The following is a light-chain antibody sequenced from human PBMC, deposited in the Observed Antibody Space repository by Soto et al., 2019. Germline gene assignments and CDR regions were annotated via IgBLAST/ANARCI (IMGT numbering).Light chain of an antibody. Sequence: EIVVTQSPATLSVSPGQRATLSCRASQSISNNLAWYQQKPGQAPRLLIYGASTRATGLPARFSGSGSGTEFTLTISSLQSEDLAVDYCQQYNNWPRTFGQGTKVEIK. CDR1: QSISNN. V-gene: IGKV3-15*01. CDR3: QQYNNWPRT. CDR2: GAS. J-gene: IGKJ1*01.